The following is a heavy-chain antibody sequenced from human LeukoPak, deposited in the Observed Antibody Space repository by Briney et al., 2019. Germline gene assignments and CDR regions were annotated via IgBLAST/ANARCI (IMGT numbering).Heavy chain of an antibody. D-gene: IGHD3-16*02. CDR3: ARVRLGELSFLCYYYYYYMDV. V-gene: IGHV4-59*01. CDR2: IYYSGST. CDR1: GGSISSYY. Sequence: PSETLSLTCTVSGGSISSYYWSWIRQPPGKGLEWIGYIYYSGSTNYNPSLKSRVTISVDTSKNQFSLKLSSVTAADTAVYYCARVRLGELSFLCYYYYYYMDVWGKGTTVTVSS. J-gene: IGHJ6*03.